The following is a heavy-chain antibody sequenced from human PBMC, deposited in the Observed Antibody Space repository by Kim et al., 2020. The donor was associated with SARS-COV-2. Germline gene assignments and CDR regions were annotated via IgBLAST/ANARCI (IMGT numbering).Heavy chain of an antibody. CDR3: ARDGRGHDAFDI. J-gene: IGHJ3*02. Sequence: YYNPSLRSRVTISVDTSKNQFALKLSSVTAADTAVYYCARDGRGHDAFDIWGQGTMVTVSS. V-gene: IGHV4-39*06. D-gene: IGHD3-10*01.